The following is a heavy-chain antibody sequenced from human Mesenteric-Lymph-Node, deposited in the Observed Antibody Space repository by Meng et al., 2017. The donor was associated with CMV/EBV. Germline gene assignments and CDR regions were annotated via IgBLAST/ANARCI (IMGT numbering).Heavy chain of an antibody. CDR3: ARDSLIGVVKNYGMDV. J-gene: IGHJ6*02. D-gene: IGHD3-3*01. CDR2: IDSSSSYK. Sequence: GGSLRLSCAASGFTFSTYSMNWVRQAPGKGLEWVSSIDSSSSYKYYADSMKGRFTISRDNAKNSLYLQMNSLRAEDTAVYYCARDSLIGVVKNYGMDVWGQGTTVTVSS. CDR1: GFTFSTYS. V-gene: IGHV3-21*01.